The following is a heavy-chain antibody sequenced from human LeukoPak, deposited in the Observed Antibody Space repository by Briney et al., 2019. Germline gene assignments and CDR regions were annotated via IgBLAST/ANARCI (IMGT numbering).Heavy chain of an antibody. Sequence: PSETLSLTCTVSGGSVSSGTYYWSWIRQPPGKGLEWIGHIYYTGNTHYVPPLKSRVTMSVDTPKNQFSLKLTSVTAADTAVYYCARGPSYDSHNWFDPWGQGTLVTVSS. CDR1: GGSVSSGTYY. J-gene: IGHJ5*02. V-gene: IGHV4-61*01. CDR2: IYYTGNT. CDR3: ARGPSYDSHNWFDP. D-gene: IGHD3-22*01.